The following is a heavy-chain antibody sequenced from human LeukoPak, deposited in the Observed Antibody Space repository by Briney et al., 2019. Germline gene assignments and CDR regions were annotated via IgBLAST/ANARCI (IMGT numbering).Heavy chain of an antibody. CDR3: ARDGYSFGHDFDY. Sequence: GRSLRLSCAASGFTFSSYWMHWVRHTPGKGLVWVSRIKGDGSSTSYADSVKGRFTISRDNAKNTLYLQMNSLRAEDTAVYYCARDGYSFGHDFDYWGQGTLVTVSS. D-gene: IGHD5-18*01. CDR2: IKGDGSST. V-gene: IGHV3-74*01. J-gene: IGHJ4*02. CDR1: GFTFSSYW.